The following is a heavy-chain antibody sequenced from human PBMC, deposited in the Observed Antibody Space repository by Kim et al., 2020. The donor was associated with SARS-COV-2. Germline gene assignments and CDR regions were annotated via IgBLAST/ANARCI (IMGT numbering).Heavy chain of an antibody. D-gene: IGHD1-1*01. V-gene: IGHV3-23*01. CDR2: IDGSDGTT. Sequence: GGSLRLSCTTSGFTFTGHAMSWVRQAPGKGLEWVSSIDGSDGTTYYVDSVKGRFSISRDDSKNTLYLQMNALRGDDTAAYYCPRRGRCWIWDYWGQGTRV. CDR3: PRRGRCWIWDY. CDR1: GFTFTGHA. J-gene: IGHJ4*02.